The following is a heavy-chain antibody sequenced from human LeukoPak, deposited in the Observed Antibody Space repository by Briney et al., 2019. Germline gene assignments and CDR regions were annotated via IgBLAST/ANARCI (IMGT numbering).Heavy chain of an antibody. Sequence: GGSLRLSCAASGFTFSSYSMNWVRQAPGKGLEWVSSISSSSSYIYYADSVKGRFTISRDNAKNSLYLQMNSLRAEDTAVYYCARRMGSSWYFDYWGQGTLVTVSS. D-gene: IGHD6-13*01. V-gene: IGHV3-21*01. J-gene: IGHJ4*02. CDR1: GFTFSSYS. CDR3: ARRMGSSWYFDY. CDR2: ISSSSSYI.